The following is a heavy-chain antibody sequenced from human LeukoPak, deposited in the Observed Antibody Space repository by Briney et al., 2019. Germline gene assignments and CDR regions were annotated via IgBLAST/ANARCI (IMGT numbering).Heavy chain of an antibody. CDR3: ARDQTPTIFGPPHVGFDP. D-gene: IGHD3-3*01. CDR1: GYTFTGYY. V-gene: IGHV1-2*02. CDR2: INPNSGGT. Sequence: GASVKVSCKASGYTFTGYYMHWVRQAPGQGLEWMGWINPNSGGTNYAQKFQGRVTMTRDTSISTAYMELSRLRSDDTAVYYCARDQTPTIFGPPHVGFDPWGQGTLVTVSS. J-gene: IGHJ5*02.